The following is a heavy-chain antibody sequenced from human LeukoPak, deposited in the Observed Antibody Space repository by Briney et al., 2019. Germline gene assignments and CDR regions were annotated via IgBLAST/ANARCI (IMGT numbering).Heavy chain of an antibody. V-gene: IGHV3-74*01. D-gene: IGHD6-19*01. J-gene: IGHJ4*02. CDR3: ARGSSGWAYFDY. CDR2: INSDGSST. Sequence: PGGSLRLSCAASGFTFSSYWMHWVRQAPGKGLVWVSRINSDGSSTSYADSVKGRFTISRDNAKNTLFLQMNSLRAEDTAVYYCARGSSGWAYFDYWGQGTLVTVSS. CDR1: GFTFSSYW.